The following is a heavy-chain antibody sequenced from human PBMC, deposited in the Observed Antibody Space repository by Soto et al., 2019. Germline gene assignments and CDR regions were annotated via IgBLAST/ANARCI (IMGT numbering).Heavy chain of an antibody. Sequence: ASVKVSCKASGYTFTSYGISWVRQAPGQGLEWMGWISAYNGNTNYAQKLQGRVTMTTDTSTSTAHMELRSLRSDDTAVYYCARDRGVYCSGGSCLTFDYWGQGTLVTAPQ. CDR2: ISAYNGNT. CDR1: GYTFTSYG. CDR3: ARDRGVYCSGGSCLTFDY. V-gene: IGHV1-18*01. J-gene: IGHJ4*02. D-gene: IGHD2-15*01.